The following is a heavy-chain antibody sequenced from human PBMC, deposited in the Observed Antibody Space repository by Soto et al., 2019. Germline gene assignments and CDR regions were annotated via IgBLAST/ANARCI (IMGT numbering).Heavy chain of an antibody. D-gene: IGHD1-26*01. V-gene: IGHV3-9*01. J-gene: IGHJ3*02. CDR3: VKGKRSQRWESPQSWALWAFDI. Sequence: EVQLVESGGNLVQPGRSLRLSCTASGFTFNDYAMYWVRQAPGKGLEWVSGISWNSGILGYADSVKGRFTISRDNAKKSLYLHMNSLRVEDTALYYCVKGKRSQRWESPQSWALWAFDIWGQGTMVTVSS. CDR1: GFTFNDYA. CDR2: ISWNSGIL.